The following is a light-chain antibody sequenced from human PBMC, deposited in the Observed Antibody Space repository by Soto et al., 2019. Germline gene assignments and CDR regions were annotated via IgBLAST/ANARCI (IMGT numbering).Light chain of an antibody. J-gene: IGKJ5*01. CDR3: QQRSNWPPSIT. Sequence: VMTQAPATLSVSPGERATLSCRASQTINNNVAWYQLKDGQVPRLVIYGASTRATDIPARFSGSGSGTEFTLTIGSLEPEDFAVYYCQQRSNWPPSITFGQGTRLEIK. CDR1: QTINNN. V-gene: IGKV3-15*01. CDR2: GAS.